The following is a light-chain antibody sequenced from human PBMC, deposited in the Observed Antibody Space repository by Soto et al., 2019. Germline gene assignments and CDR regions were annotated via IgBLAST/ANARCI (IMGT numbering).Light chain of an antibody. CDR2: GNS. J-gene: IGLJ2*01. CDR3: QSYDSSLSGVG. Sequence: QSVLTQPPSVSGAPGQRVTISCTGSSSNIGAGYDVHWYQQLPGTAPKLLIYGNSNRPSGVPDRFSGSKSGTSASLAITGLQAEDEAEDYCQSYDSSLSGVGFGGGTKLTGL. V-gene: IGLV1-40*01. CDR1: SSNIGAGYD.